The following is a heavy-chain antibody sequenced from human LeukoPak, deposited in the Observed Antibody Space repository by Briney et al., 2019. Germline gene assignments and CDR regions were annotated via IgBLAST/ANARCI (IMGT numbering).Heavy chain of an antibody. D-gene: IGHD4-17*01. V-gene: IGHV3-66*01. CDR3: ARDQRMTTVTISAYDYGMDV. CDR1: GFTVNSNY. Sequence: GGSLRLSCAASGFTVNSNYTSWLRQVPGKGLVGVTVIYSGGSTYYADSGKGRFTISRDNSKNTLYLQMNSLRAEDTAVYYCARDQRMTTVTISAYDYGMDVWGQGTTVTVSS. J-gene: IGHJ6*02. CDR2: IYSGGST.